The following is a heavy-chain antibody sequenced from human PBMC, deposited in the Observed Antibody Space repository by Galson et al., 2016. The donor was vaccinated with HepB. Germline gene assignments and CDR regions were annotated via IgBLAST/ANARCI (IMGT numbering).Heavy chain of an antibody. Sequence: SVKVSCKASGYPFSAYGITWVRQAPGQGLEWLGWISAYNGDTHYGQKFHGRGTMTTDTSTNTAYLELRSLRSDDTAVYYCARVPKNYDILTGYYHYYYMDVWGKGTTVTVSS. J-gene: IGHJ6*03. CDR2: ISAYNGDT. CDR1: GYPFSAYG. CDR3: ARVPKNYDILTGYYHYYYMDV. V-gene: IGHV1-18*04. D-gene: IGHD3-9*01.